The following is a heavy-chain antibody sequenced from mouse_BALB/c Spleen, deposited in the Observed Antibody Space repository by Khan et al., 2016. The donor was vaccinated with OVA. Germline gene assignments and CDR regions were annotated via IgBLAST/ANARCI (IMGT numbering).Heavy chain of an antibody. CDR2: INTYTGEP. CDR3: ARPPYFSYVMDN. Sequence: QIQLVQSGPELKKPGETVKISCKASGHTFTKYGMNWVKQAPGKGLKWMGWINTYTGEPTYADDFNGRFAFPLETSASTAYLQINTLKNEDTATYFCARPPYFSYVMDNWGQGTSVTVSS. CDR1: GHTFTKYG. V-gene: IGHV9-3-1*01. J-gene: IGHJ4*01. D-gene: IGHD2-10*01.